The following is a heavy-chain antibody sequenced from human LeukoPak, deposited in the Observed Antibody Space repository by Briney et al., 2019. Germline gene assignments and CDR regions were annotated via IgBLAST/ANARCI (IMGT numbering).Heavy chain of an antibody. J-gene: IGHJ4*02. V-gene: IGHV3-23*01. D-gene: IGHD3-22*01. Sequence: KPGGSLRLSCAASGFTFSSYAMSWVRQAPGKGLEWVSAISGSGGSTYYADSVKGRFTISRDNSKNTLYLQMNSLRAEDTAVYYCAKVIPTYYYDSSGDYYFDYWGQGTLVTVSS. CDR1: GFTFSSYA. CDR3: AKVIPTYYYDSSGDYYFDY. CDR2: ISGSGGST.